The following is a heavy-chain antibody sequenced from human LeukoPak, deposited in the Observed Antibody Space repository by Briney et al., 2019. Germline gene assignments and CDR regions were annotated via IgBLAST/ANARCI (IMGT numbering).Heavy chain of an antibody. D-gene: IGHD2-15*01. CDR2: ISSDSNYI. Sequence: GGSLRLSCAASGFTFNTYTMNWVRQAPGKGLEWVSSISSDSNYIYYADSVKGRFTISRDNAKNSLYLQMNSLRAEDTAVYYCARGFLRGGGPDYWGQGTLVTVSS. V-gene: IGHV3-21*01. CDR1: GFTFNTYT. CDR3: ARGFLRGGGPDY. J-gene: IGHJ4*02.